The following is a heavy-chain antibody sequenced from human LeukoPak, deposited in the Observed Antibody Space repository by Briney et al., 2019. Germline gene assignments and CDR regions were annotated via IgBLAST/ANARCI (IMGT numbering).Heavy chain of an antibody. Sequence: PSETLFLTCTVSGGSISSYYRSWIRQPPAKGLEWVWDIYYSGSTKYTPSLKSRFTTSGDTSKNQFSLQLSSLTAADTAVYYCARGYNPHYYDSSGNPYYFDYWGREPWSPSPQ. CDR3: ARGYNPHYYDSSGNPYYFDY. V-gene: IGHV4-59*01. CDR1: GGSISSYY. D-gene: IGHD3-22*01. J-gene: IGHJ4*02. CDR2: IYYSGST.